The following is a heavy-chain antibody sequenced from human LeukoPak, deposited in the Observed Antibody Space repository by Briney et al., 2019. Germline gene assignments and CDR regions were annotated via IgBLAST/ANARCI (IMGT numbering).Heavy chain of an antibody. CDR1: GFTFNNYA. Sequence: GGSLRLSFAASGFTFNNYAFTWVRQPPGKGLEWVSGISDGGTTYYADSVKGRFTISRDNAKNSLYLQMNSLRAEDTAFYYCARDDPYSGYDYDYWGRGVLVTVSS. CDR2: ISDGGTT. CDR3: ARDDPYSGYDYDY. V-gene: IGHV3-20*03. J-gene: IGHJ4*02. D-gene: IGHD5-12*01.